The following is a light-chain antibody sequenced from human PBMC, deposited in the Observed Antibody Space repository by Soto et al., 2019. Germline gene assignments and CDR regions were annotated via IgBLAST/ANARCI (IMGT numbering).Light chain of an antibody. CDR2: EVS. J-gene: IGLJ2*01. CDR1: SSDIGGYKY. CDR3: SSYTSSSTVV. Sequence: QSALTQPAFVSGSPGQSITISCTGTSSDIGGYKYVSWYQQHPGKAPKLMIYEVSNRPSGVSNRFSGSKSGNTASLTISGLQAEDEADYYCSSYTSSSTVVFGGGTKVTVL. V-gene: IGLV2-14*01.